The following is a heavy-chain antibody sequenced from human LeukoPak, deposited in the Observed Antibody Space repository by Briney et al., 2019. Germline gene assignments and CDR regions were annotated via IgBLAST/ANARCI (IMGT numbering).Heavy chain of an antibody. V-gene: IGHV1-2*02. CDR1: GYTFTGYY. D-gene: IGHD3-22*01. CDR2: INPNSGGT. Sequence: GASVNVSYTASGYTFTGYYMHWVRQAPGQGLEWMGWINPNSGGTNYAQKFQGRVTMTRDTSISTAYMELSRLRSDDTAVYYCARGWAYYYDSSGHYYFDYWGQGTLVTVSS. J-gene: IGHJ4*02. CDR3: ARGWAYYYDSSGHYYFDY.